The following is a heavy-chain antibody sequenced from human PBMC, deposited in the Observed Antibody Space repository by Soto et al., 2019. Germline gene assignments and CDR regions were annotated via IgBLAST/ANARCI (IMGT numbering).Heavy chain of an antibody. CDR2: IYWDDAK. J-gene: IGHJ4*02. CDR1: GFSLSTSGVG. D-gene: IGHD3-16*01. CDR3: TQKGGGDRILDY. V-gene: IGHV2-5*02. Sequence: QITLKESGPTLVKPTQTLTLTCTFSGFSLSTSGVGVGWIRQPPGKALEWVALIYWDDAKEYSPSLKSRLTSTQDPSKTHGAPNRAHLDPVDTAEYYFTQKGGGDRILDYWGQGTLVTVSS.